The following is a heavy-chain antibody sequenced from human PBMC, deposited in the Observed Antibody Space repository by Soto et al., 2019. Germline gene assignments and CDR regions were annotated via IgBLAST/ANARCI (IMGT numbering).Heavy chain of an antibody. CDR2: MYWDDDK. Sequence: QITLKESGPTLVKPTQTLTLTCTFSGFSLSTSGVGVGWIRQPPGKALEWLALMYWDDDKRYSPSLNSRLTITKDTSKNQVVLTMTNMDPVDTATYYCAHKYYDILTGYDAFDIWGQGTMVTVSS. D-gene: IGHD3-9*01. V-gene: IGHV2-5*02. CDR3: AHKYYDILTGYDAFDI. CDR1: GFSLSTSGVG. J-gene: IGHJ3*02.